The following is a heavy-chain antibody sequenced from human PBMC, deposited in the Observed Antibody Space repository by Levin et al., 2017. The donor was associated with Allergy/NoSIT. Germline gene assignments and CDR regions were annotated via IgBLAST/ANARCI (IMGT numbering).Heavy chain of an antibody. D-gene: IGHD5-18*01. CDR2: IYSDVST. CDR3: AKTGLYNYGGHNWFDP. V-gene: IGHV3-53*01. J-gene: IGHJ5*02. CDR1: GLTVSSSY. Sequence: GGSLRLSCAASGLTVSSSYMAWVRQAPGKGLEWVSSIYSDVSTFYVDSVKGRFTISRDNSKNTLYLQMNSLRAEDTAVYFCAKTGLYNYGGHNWFDPWGQGTLVTVSS.